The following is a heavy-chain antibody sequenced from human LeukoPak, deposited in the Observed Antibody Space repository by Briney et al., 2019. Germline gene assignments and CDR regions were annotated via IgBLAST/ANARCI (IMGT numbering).Heavy chain of an antibody. J-gene: IGHJ4*02. CDR2: IYYSGST. CDR3: ARHYTFYSSSWYWAFYFDY. V-gene: IGHV4-39*01. CDR1: GGSISSSSYY. D-gene: IGHD6-13*01. Sequence: SETLSLTCTVSGGSISSSSYYWGWIRQPPGKGLEWIGSIYYSGSTYYNPSLKSRVTISVDTSKNQFSLKLSSVTAADTAVYYCARHYTFYSSSWYWAFYFDYWGQGTLVTVSS.